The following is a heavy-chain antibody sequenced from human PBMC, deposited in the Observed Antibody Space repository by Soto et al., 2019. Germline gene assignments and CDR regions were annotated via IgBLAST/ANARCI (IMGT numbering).Heavy chain of an antibody. CDR3: PRDPLHYDFWSGYSAYSYYAMEV. D-gene: IGHD3-3*01. CDR2: ISESGRTI. CDR1: GFTFSSYE. Sequence: VGSLRLSCSASGFTFSSYEMNWGRQAPGKGLEGVSYISESGRTIYYADSVKGRFTVSRDDAQNSVYRQMDSLRAEDTAVYYFPRDPLHYDFWSGYSAYSYYAMEVWGAGTPVTVSS. J-gene: IGHJ6*04. V-gene: IGHV3-48*03.